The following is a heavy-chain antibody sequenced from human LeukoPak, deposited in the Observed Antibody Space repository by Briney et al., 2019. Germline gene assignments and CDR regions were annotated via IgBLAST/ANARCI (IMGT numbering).Heavy chain of an antibody. D-gene: IGHD2-15*01. V-gene: IGHV1-2*02. CDR2: INPSSGGT. CDR3: ARGYCSGGSCYIGYNWFDP. J-gene: IGHJ5*02. Sequence: ASVKVSCKASGYTFTGYYMHWVRQAPGQGLEWMGWINPSSGGTNYAQKFQGRVTMTRDTSISTAYMELSRLRSDDTAVYYCARGYCSGGSCYIGYNWFDPWGQGTLVTVSS. CDR1: GYTFTGYY.